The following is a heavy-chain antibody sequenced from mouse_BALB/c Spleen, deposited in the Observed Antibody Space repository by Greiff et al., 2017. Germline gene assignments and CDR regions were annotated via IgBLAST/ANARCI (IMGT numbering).Heavy chain of an antibody. J-gene: IGHJ4*01. CDR1: GFTFSSYG. CDR2: ISSGGSYT. Sequence: DVMLVESGGDLVKPGGSLKLSCAASGFTFSSYGMSWVRQTPDKRLEWVATISSGGSYTYYPDSVKGRFTISRDNAKNTLYLQMSSLKSEDTAMYYCARHDEGAMDYWGQGTSVTVSS. V-gene: IGHV5-6*02. CDR3: ARHDEGAMDY.